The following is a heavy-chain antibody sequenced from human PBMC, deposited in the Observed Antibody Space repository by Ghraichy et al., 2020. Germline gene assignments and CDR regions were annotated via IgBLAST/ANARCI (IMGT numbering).Heavy chain of an antibody. J-gene: IGHJ4*02. D-gene: IGHD3-22*01. Sequence: GGSLRLSCAASGFTFISYWMTWVRQAPGKGLEWVANIKQDGSEKYYVDSVKGRFTISRDNAKNSLYLQMNSLRAEDTAVYYCARDAFPHYYDASGTPGYWGQGTLVIVSS. CDR2: IKQDGSEK. V-gene: IGHV3-7*03. CDR1: GFTFISYW. CDR3: ARDAFPHYYDASGTPGY.